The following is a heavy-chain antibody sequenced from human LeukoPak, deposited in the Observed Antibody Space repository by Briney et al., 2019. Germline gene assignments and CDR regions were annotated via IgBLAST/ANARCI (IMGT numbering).Heavy chain of an antibody. CDR3: ARGRRYFDY. CDR1: GGSFSGYY. CDR2: INHSGST. V-gene: IGHV4-34*01. J-gene: IGHJ4*02. Sequence: SETLSLSCAVYGGSFSGYYWSWIRQPPGKGLEWIGEINHSGSTNYNPSLKSRVTISVDTSKNQFSLKLSSVTAADTAVYYCARGRRYFDYWGQGTLVTVSS.